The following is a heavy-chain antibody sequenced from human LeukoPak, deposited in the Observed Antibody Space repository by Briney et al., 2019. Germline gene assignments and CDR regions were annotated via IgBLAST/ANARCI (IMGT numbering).Heavy chain of an antibody. V-gene: IGHV3-23*01. CDR3: SRAAGARTGTTDY. Sequence: GSLRLSCAASGFTFNSYAMTWVSQAPGKGLEWVSSISGSGDDTLSADSVKGRFTISRDNSKNTLYLQMNNLRAEDTAVYYCSRAAGARTGTTDYWGQGTLVTVSS. D-gene: IGHD1-7*01. J-gene: IGHJ4*02. CDR1: GFTFNSYA. CDR2: ISGSGDDT.